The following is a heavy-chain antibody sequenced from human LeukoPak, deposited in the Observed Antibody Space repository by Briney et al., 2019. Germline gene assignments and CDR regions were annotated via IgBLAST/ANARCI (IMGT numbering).Heavy chain of an antibody. D-gene: IGHD4-23*01. Sequence: PGGSLRLSSAASGFTFSGYAMSWVRQAPGKGLEWVSGIRGRGDNTYYADSVKGRFTISRDNSKNTLRLQMNSLRDEDTAVYYCAKRVQGNTGPFHCWGQGTLASVSS. CDR2: IRGRGDNT. CDR3: AKRVQGNTGPFHC. V-gene: IGHV3-23*01. CDR1: GFTFSGYA. J-gene: IGHJ4*02.